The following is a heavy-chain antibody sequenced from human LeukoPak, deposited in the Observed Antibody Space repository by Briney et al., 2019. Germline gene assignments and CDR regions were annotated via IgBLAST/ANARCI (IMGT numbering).Heavy chain of an antibody. CDR1: GYTFTSYD. CDR2: MNPNSGNT. V-gene: IGHV1-8*01. D-gene: IGHD3-10*01. J-gene: IGHJ4*02. CDR3: ARGPGASELLWFGEFQRFPFDY. Sequence: GASVKVSCKASGYTFTSYDINWVRQATGQGLEWMGWMNPNSGNTGYAQKFQGRVTMTRNTSISTAYMELSSLRSEDTAVYYCARGPGASELLWFGEFQRFPFDYWGQGTLVTVSS.